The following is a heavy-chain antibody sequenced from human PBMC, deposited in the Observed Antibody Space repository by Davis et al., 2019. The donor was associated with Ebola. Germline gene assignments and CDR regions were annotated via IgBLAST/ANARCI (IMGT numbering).Heavy chain of an antibody. CDR1: GDSMTSHY. CDR2: IYYSGNT. Sequence: PSETLSLTCTVSGDSMTSHYWSWIRQPPGKGLEYIGYIYYSGNTNYNPSLKSRVTISIDTSKKQFSLKLSSVTAADTAMYYFARIRRNYGDYLNDAFDIWGQGTMVTVSS. CDR3: ARIRRNYGDYLNDAFDI. V-gene: IGHV4-59*11. J-gene: IGHJ3*02. D-gene: IGHD4-17*01.